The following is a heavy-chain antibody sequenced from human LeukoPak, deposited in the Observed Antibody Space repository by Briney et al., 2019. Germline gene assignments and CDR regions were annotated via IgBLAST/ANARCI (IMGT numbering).Heavy chain of an antibody. V-gene: IGHV3-30-3*01. CDR3: AREILAWLVANWFDP. J-gene: IGHJ5*02. CDR1: GFTFSSYA. Sequence: QPGGSLRLSCAASGFTFSSYAMHWVRQAPGKGLEWVAVISYDGSNKYYADSVKGRFTISRDNSKNTLYLQMNSLRAEDTAVYYCAREILAWLVANWFDPWGQGTLVTVSS. D-gene: IGHD6-19*01. CDR2: ISYDGSNK.